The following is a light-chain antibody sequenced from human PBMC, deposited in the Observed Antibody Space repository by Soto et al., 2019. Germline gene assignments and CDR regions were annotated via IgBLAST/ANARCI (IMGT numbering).Light chain of an antibody. CDR2: AAS. CDR1: QSISTY. CDR3: KKSFSTTRT. Sequence: DIQMTQSPSSPSASVGDIVTITCRASQSISTYLNWYQQKVGKAPKLLIYAASSLQRGGPSRFSGIVSGTDFALTISSLQPEYFATSYCKKSFSTTRTFGQGTKLEIK. J-gene: IGKJ2*02. V-gene: IGKV1-39*01.